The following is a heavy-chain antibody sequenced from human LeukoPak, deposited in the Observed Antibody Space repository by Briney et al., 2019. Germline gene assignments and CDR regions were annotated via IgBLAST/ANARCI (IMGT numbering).Heavy chain of an antibody. CDR3: AKDRYSSGWYSDFDY. CDR2: ISDDGSNK. D-gene: IGHD6-19*01. V-gene: IGHV3-30*18. CDR1: GFTFSNYA. Sequence: GRSLRLSCAASGFTFSNYAMHWVRQAPGKGLEWVAVISDDGSNKYYGDSVKGRFAISRDNSKNTVYLQMNSLRAEDTAVYYCAKDRYSSGWYSDFDYWGQGTLVTVSS. J-gene: IGHJ4*02.